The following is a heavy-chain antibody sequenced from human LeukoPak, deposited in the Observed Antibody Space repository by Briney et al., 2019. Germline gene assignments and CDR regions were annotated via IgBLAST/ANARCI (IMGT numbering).Heavy chain of an antibody. Sequence: GGSLRLSCAASGFTFSSYSMNWVRQAPGKGLEWVSSISSSSSYIYYADSVKGRFTISRDNAKNSLYLQMNSLRAEDTAVYYCARDLEWELRHDAFDIWGQGTMVTVSS. V-gene: IGHV3-21*01. CDR3: ARDLEWELRHDAFDI. CDR1: GFTFSSYS. J-gene: IGHJ3*02. CDR2: ISSSSSYI. D-gene: IGHD3-3*01.